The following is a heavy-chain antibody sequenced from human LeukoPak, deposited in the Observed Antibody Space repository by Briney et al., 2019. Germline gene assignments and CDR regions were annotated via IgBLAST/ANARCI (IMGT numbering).Heavy chain of an antibody. V-gene: IGHV4-4*09. CDR1: GGSISSYY. Sequence: SETLSLTCTVSGGSISSYYWSWIRQPPGKGLEWIGYIYTSGSTNYNPSLKSRVTISVDTSKNQFSLKLSSVTAAVTAVYYCARSTYYDFWSGYYTFDYWGQGTLVTVSS. J-gene: IGHJ4*02. CDR2: IYTSGST. D-gene: IGHD3-3*01. CDR3: ARSTYYDFWSGYYTFDY.